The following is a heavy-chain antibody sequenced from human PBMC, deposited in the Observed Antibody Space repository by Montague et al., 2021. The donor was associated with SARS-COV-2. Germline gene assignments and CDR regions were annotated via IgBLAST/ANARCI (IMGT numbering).Heavy chain of an antibody. Sequence: SETLPLTCTVSGGSISSSSYYWGWIRQPPGKGLEWIGSIYYSGSTYYNPSLKSRVTISVDTSKNQFSLKLSSVTAADTAVYYCARKEMKYSSIWSTGGNWCDPWGQGTLVTVSS. CDR1: GGSISSSSYY. J-gene: IGHJ5*02. CDR2: IYYSGST. V-gene: IGHV4-39*01. D-gene: IGHD6-13*01. CDR3: ARKEMKYSSIWSTGGNWCDP.